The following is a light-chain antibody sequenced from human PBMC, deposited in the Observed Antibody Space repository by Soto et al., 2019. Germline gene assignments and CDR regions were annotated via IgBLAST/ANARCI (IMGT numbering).Light chain of an antibody. J-gene: IGKJ2*01. CDR2: GAS. CDR3: QHFGSSPGYT. V-gene: IGKV3-20*01. Sequence: EIVLTQSPGTLFLSPGDRATLSCRASQSVSSSSLAWYQQKPGQAPRLLIYGASSRATGIPDRFSGSGSGTDFTLTISRLEPEDFAVYFCQHFGSSPGYTFGQGTKLQIK. CDR1: QSVSSSS.